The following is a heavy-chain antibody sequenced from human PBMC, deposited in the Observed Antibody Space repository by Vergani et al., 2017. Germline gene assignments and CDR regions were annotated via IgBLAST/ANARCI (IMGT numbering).Heavy chain of an antibody. V-gene: IGHV3-7*03. CDR2: IKQDGSEK. Sequence: VQLVESGGGVVQPGRSLRLSCAASGFTFSSYWMSWVRQAPGKGLEWVANIKQDGSEKYYVDSVKGRFTISRDNAKNTLYLQMNSLRAEDTAVYYCAKDLGDRGINYYYYGMDVWGQGTTVTVSS. CDR1: GFTFSSYW. CDR3: AKDLGDRGINYYYYGMDV. D-gene: IGHD1-14*01. J-gene: IGHJ6*02.